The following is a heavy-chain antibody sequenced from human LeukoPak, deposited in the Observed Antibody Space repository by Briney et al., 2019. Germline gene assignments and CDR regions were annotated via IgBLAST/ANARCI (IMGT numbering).Heavy chain of an antibody. CDR3: AREPSGNFGQLVSSAEYFQH. CDR1: GFTFSNYA. CDR2: ISFDGDNK. Sequence: GGSLRLSCATSGFTFSNYAIHWVRQAPGKGLEWVTDISFDGDNKHYADSVRGRFMISRDNSKNTVYLQMNSLTIEDTAVYYCAREPSGNFGQLVSSAEYFQHWGRGTRVTVSS. J-gene: IGHJ1*01. V-gene: IGHV3-30-3*01. D-gene: IGHD5/OR15-5a*01.